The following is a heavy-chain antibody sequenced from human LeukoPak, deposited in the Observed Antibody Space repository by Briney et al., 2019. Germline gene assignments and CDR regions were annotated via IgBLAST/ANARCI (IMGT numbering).Heavy chain of an antibody. CDR3: ARGNHNYYDSSGYYYVESDY. D-gene: IGHD3-22*01. J-gene: IGHJ4*02. CDR1: GYTFTSYY. Sequence: ASVKVSCKASGYTFTSYYMHWVRQAPGQGLEWMGIINPSSGSTSYAQKFQSRVTMTRDTSTSTVYMELSSMRSEDTAVYYCARGNHNYYDSSGYYYVESDYWGQGTLVTVSS. V-gene: IGHV1-46*01. CDR2: INPSSGST.